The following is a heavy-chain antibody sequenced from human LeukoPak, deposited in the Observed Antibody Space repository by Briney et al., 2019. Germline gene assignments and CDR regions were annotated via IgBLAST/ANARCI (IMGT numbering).Heavy chain of an antibody. CDR2: IIPIFGTA. V-gene: IGHV1-69*05. Sequence: SVKVSCKASGGTFSSYAISWVRQAPGQGLEWMGRIIPIFGTANYAQKFQGRVTITTDESTSTAYMELSSLRSEDTAVYYCARGRGGPPYYYYYYMDVWGKGTTVTVSS. D-gene: IGHD2-15*01. CDR3: ARGRGGPPYYYYYYMDV. J-gene: IGHJ6*03. CDR1: GGTFSSYA.